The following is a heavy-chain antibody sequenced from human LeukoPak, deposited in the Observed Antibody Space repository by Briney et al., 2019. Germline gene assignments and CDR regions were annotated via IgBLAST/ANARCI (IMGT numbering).Heavy chain of an antibody. CDR1: GFTVSSNY. CDR2: IYSGGST. Sequence: PGGSLRLSCAASGFTVSSNYMSWVRQAPGKGLEWVSVIYSGGSTYYAGSVKGRFTISRDNSKNTLYLQMNSLRAEDTAVYYCAGGYSYGGVYYYGMDVWGQGTTVTVSS. D-gene: IGHD5-18*01. J-gene: IGHJ6*02. V-gene: IGHV3-53*01. CDR3: AGGYSYGGVYYYGMDV.